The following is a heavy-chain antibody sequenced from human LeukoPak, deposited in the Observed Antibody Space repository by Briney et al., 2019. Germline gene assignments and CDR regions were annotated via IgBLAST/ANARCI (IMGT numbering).Heavy chain of an antibody. D-gene: IGHD3-22*01. J-gene: IGHJ4*02. CDR2: INHSGST. CDR3: ARHPGDSSGYYYVGLDY. Sequence: SETLSLTCAVYGGSFSGYYWSWIRQPPGKGLEWIGEINHSGSTNYNPSLKSRVTISVDTSKNQFSLKLSSVTAADTAVYYCARHPGDSSGYYYVGLDYWGQGTLVTVSS. CDR1: GGSFSGYY. V-gene: IGHV4-34*01.